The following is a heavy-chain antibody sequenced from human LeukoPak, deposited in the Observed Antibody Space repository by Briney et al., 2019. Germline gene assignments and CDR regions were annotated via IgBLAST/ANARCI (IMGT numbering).Heavy chain of an antibody. CDR1: GGTFSSYA. Sequence: GSSVKVSCKASGGTFSSYAISWVRQAPGQGLEWMGGIIPIFGTANYAQKFQGRVTITADESTSTAYMELSSLRSEDTAVYYCARSYYGSGSYYRNYYYYHYMDVWGKGTTVTVSS. V-gene: IGHV1-69*01. CDR3: ARSYYGSGSYYRNYYYYHYMDV. J-gene: IGHJ6*03. D-gene: IGHD3-10*01. CDR2: IIPIFGTA.